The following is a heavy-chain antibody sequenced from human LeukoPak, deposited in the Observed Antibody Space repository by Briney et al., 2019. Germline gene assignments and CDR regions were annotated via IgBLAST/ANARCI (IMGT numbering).Heavy chain of an antibody. CDR3: TTFSMIVVVITD. Sequence: GGSLRLSCAASGFTFSNAWMSWVRQAPGKGLGWVGRIKSKTDGGTTDYAAPVKGRFTISRDDSKNTLYLQMNSLKTEDTAVYYCTTFSMIVVVITDWGQGTLVTVSS. CDR1: GFTFSNAW. D-gene: IGHD3-22*01. J-gene: IGHJ4*02. V-gene: IGHV3-15*01. CDR2: IKSKTDGGTT.